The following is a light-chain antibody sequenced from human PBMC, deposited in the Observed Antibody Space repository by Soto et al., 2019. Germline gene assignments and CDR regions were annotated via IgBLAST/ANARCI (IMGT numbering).Light chain of an antibody. V-gene: IGKV1-39*01. CDR1: QGIANY. CDR2: GAS. Sequence: DIQMTQSPSSLSASVGDRVTLTCRASQGIANYLNWYQQKPGKAPKLLIYGASSLQSGVPSKFSGSGSGTDFTITIISLQPEDFTTYYCQQSFNNPRTFGQGTKVEFK. CDR3: QQSFNNPRT. J-gene: IGKJ1*01.